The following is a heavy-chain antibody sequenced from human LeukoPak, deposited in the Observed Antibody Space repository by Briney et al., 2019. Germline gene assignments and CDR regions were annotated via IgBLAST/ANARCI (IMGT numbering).Heavy chain of an antibody. V-gene: IGHV4-4*09. CDR1: GDSINDHY. J-gene: IGHJ6*03. Sequence: SETLSLTCTVSGDSINDHYWSWIRQPPGEDLKGIGYIYTSWSTNYNPSLKSRVTISIDTSKSQFSLKLTSVTAADTGVYYCARQRCSGNMCYRVDQLYYMDVWGKGTTVTVSS. CDR3: ARQRCSGNMCYRVDQLYYMDV. D-gene: IGHD2-15*01. CDR2: IYTSWST.